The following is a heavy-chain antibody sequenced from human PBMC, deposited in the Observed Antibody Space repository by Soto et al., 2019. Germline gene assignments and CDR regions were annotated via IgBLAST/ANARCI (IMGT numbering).Heavy chain of an antibody. V-gene: IGHV1-18*01. J-gene: IGHJ4*02. CDR1: GYTLTSHG. CDR2: ISTYNGNT. CDR3: AREMVRGVGSDY. Sequence: GPVKGSCQASGYTLTSHGISWGRQAPGQGLEWMGWISTYNGNTKYAQKLQGRVTMTTDTSTSTAYMELRSLRSDDTAVFYCAREMVRGVGSDYWGQGTLVTVSS. D-gene: IGHD3-10*01.